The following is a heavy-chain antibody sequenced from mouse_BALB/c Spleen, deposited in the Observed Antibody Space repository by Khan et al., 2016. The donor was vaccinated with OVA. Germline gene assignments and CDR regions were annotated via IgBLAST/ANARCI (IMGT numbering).Heavy chain of an antibody. CDR2: IDPFNGNT. Sequence: VQLQQSGPELMKPGTSVNISCKASGYSFTTYYIHWVKLSHGKSLEWIGYIDPFNGNTNYNQKFKAKATLTVDRSSSTAYMHLSSLTSEDSAVYYYTRLGLNNWFAYWGQGTLVTVSA. V-gene: IGHV1S135*01. CDR1: GYSFTTYY. D-gene: IGHD1-3*01. CDR3: TRLGLNNWFAY. J-gene: IGHJ3*01.